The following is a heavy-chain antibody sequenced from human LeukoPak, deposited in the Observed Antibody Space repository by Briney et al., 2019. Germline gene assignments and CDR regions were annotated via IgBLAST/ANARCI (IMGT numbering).Heavy chain of an antibody. CDR2: ISGSGGST. CDR1: GFTFSSYA. J-gene: IGHJ4*02. V-gene: IGHV3-23*01. CDR3: AKAIFGVVIGFGGFDFDY. D-gene: IGHD3-3*01. Sequence: GGSLRLSCAASGFTFSSYAMSWVRQAPGKGLEWVSAISGSGGSTYYADSVKGRFTISRDNSKNTLYLQMNGLRAEDTAVYYCAKAIFGVVIGFGGFDFDYWGQGTLVTVSS.